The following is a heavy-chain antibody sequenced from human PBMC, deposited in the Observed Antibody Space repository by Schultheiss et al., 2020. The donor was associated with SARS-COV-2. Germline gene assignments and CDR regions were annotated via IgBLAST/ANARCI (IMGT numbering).Heavy chain of an antibody. Sequence: GGSLRLSCAASGFTFSSYWMHWLRQAPGKGLEWLADVSSDLPNKYYADSVKGRFTVSRDNSKNTLYLQLSSLRSEDTAIYYCARGPESGAFDVWGLGTMVTVS. CDR2: VSSDLPNK. D-gene: IGHD6-25*01. CDR3: ARGPESGAFDV. J-gene: IGHJ3*01. CDR1: GFTFSSYW. V-gene: IGHV3-30-3*01.